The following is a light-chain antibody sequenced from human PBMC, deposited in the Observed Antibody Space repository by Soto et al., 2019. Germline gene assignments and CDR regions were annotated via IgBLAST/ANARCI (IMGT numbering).Light chain of an antibody. V-gene: IGLV2-11*01. CDR2: DVS. CDR3: CSYVGGYSYV. CDR1: SSDVGDYNS. J-gene: IGLJ1*01. Sequence: QSALTQPRSVSGSPGQSVTVSCIGTSSDVGDYNSVSWYQQHPGKAPKLMIYDVSKRPSGVPDRFSGYKSGNTASLTISGLQAEDEADYYCCSYVGGYSYVFGIGTKVPV.